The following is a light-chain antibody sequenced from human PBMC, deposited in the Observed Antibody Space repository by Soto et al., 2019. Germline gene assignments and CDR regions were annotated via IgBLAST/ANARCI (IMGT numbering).Light chain of an antibody. CDR1: SSDVGDHNY. V-gene: IGLV2-14*03. CDR2: AVS. Sequence: QSALTQPASVSGSPGQSITISCTGTSSDVGDHNYVSWYQQQPGKAPKLMIYAVSNRPSGVANRFSGSKSGNAASLTIAGLQAEDAAYYYCSSYTTISTVIFGGGTKLTVL. CDR3: SSYTTISTVI. J-gene: IGLJ2*01.